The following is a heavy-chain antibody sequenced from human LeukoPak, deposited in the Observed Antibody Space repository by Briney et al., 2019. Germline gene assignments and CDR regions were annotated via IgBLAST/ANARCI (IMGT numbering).Heavy chain of an antibody. CDR3: ARDLVSLLYGSGIDY. V-gene: IGHV1-18*01. CDR2: ISTYNAKT. Sequence: ASVKVSCKASGYTFTNYGIGWVWQAPGQGLEWMGWISTYNAKTNSAQRFQGRFTMTADTSTDTAYMELRSLTSDDTAVFYCARDLVSLLYGSGIDYWGQGTQVTVSA. J-gene: IGHJ4*02. D-gene: IGHD3-10*01. CDR1: GYTFTNYG.